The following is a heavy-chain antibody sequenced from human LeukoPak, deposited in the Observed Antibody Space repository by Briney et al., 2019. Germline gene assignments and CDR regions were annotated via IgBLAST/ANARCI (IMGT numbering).Heavy chain of an antibody. J-gene: IGHJ5*02. CDR3: ARDAGGRTQREGWFDP. Sequence: GGSLRLSCAASGFTFSSYSMNWVRQAPGKGLEWVSSISSGGMWIYYADSLKGRFTISRDNAKNSLYLQMKSLRVEDTAVYYCARDAGGRTQREGWFDPWGQGTLVTASS. V-gene: IGHV3-21*01. D-gene: IGHD1-26*01. CDR2: ISSGGMWI. CDR1: GFTFSSYS.